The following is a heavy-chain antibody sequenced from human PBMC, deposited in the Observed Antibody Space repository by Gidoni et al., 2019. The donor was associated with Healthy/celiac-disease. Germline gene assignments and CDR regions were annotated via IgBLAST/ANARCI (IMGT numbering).Heavy chain of an antibody. J-gene: IGHJ4*02. Sequence: QVQLQQWGAGLLKPSETLSLTCAVYGGSFSGYYWSWIRQPPGKGLEWIGEINHSGSTNYNPSLKSRVTISVDTSKNQFSLKLSSVTAADTAVYYCARPAYSGYVRSPYFDYWGQGTLVTVSS. V-gene: IGHV4-34*01. CDR3: ARPAYSGYVRSPYFDY. CDR1: GGSFSGYY. CDR2: INHSGST. D-gene: IGHD5-12*01.